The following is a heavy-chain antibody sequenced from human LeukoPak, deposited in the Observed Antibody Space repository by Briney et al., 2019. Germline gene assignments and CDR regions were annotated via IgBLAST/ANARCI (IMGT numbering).Heavy chain of an antibody. Sequence: SQTLSLTCTVSGGSISSGSYCWSWIRQPPGKGLEWIGRIYSSGSTNYNPSLKSRVTISVDTSKNQFSLKLSSVTAADTAVYYCARAPIAYYYDSRCLPWGQGTLVTVSS. CDR3: ARAPIAYYYDSRCLP. CDR1: GGSISSGSYC. D-gene: IGHD3-22*01. J-gene: IGHJ5*02. V-gene: IGHV4-61*02. CDR2: IYSSGST.